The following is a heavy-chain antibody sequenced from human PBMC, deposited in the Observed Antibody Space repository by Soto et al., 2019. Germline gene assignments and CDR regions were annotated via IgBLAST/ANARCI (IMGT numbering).Heavy chain of an antibody. Sequence: GASVKVSCKASGYTFTSYDINWVRQATGQGLEWMGWMNPNGGDTGYAQKFQGRVTMTEDTSIGTAYMELSSLRSEDTAVYYCATMGYIMITFGGEYAFDIWGQGTMVTVSS. CDR2: MNPNGGDT. CDR3: ATMGYIMITFGGEYAFDI. V-gene: IGHV1-8*01. D-gene: IGHD3-16*01. CDR1: GYTFTSYD. J-gene: IGHJ3*02.